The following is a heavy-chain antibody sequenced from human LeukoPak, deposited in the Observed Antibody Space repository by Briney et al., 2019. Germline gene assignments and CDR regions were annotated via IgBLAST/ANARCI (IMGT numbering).Heavy chain of an antibody. J-gene: IGHJ4*02. CDR3: AREIGPIQLHLWGSAFDY. CDR1: GYTFISYG. CDR2: INPSGGST. D-gene: IGHD5-18*01. V-gene: IGHV1-46*01. Sequence: ASVKVSCKASGYTFISYGISWVRQAPGQGLEWMGIINPSGGSTSYAQKFQGRVTMTRDTSTSTVYMKLSSLRSEDTAVYYCAREIGPIQLHLWGSAFDYWGQGTLVTVSS.